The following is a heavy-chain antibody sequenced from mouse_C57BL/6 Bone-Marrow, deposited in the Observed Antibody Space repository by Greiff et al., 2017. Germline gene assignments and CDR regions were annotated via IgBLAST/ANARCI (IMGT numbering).Heavy chain of an antibody. CDR3: AGYGTVDWYFDV. J-gene: IGHJ1*03. CDR1: GYTFTSYW. Sequence: VQLQQSGAELVKPGASVKMSCKASGYTFTSYWITWVKQRPGQGLEWIGDIYPGSGSTNYNEKFKSKATLTVDTSSSTAYMQLSSLTSEDSAVYYCAGYGTVDWYFDVWGTGTTVTVSS. CDR2: IYPGSGST. D-gene: IGHD1-1*01. V-gene: IGHV1-55*01.